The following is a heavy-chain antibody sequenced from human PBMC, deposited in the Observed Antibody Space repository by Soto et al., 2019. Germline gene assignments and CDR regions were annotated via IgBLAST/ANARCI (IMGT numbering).Heavy chain of an antibody. CDR2: INPNSGGT. V-gene: IGHV1-2*02. J-gene: IGHJ5*02. CDR3: ARGRGAPPPAHWFDP. Sequence: GASVKVSCKASGYTFTGYYMHWVRQAPGQGLEWMGWINPNSGGTNYAQKFQGRVTTTRDTSISTAYMELSRLRSDDTAVYYCARGRGAPPPAHWFDPWGQGALVTVSS. CDR1: GYTFTGYY. D-gene: IGHD1-26*01.